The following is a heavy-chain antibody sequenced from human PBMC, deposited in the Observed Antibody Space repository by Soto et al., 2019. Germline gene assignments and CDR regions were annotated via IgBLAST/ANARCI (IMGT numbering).Heavy chain of an antibody. CDR1: GFTFDDYA. D-gene: IGHD1-26*01. V-gene: IGHV3-9*01. Sequence: GGSLRLSCAASGFTFDDYAMHWVRQAPGKGLEWVSGISWNSGSIGYADSLKGRFTISRDNAKNSLYLQMNSLRAEDTALYYCAKDRGYSGSYYWPYWGQGTMVTVSS. CDR3: AKDRGYSGSYYWPY. J-gene: IGHJ4*02. CDR2: ISWNSGSI.